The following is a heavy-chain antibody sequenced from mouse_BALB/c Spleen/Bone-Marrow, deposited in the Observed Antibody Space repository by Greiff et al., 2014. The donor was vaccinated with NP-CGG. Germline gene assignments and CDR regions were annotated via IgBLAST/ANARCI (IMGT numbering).Heavy chain of an antibody. CDR2: IYPGRNTT. V-gene: IGHV1-77*01. D-gene: IGHD2-5*01. CDR3: ARCSNNGGAYYLDH. J-gene: IGHJ2*01. CDR1: RYTFTESI. Sequence: VQLQQSRTQVLKPTASPTLSSKPSRYTFTESIVTWGKPSTDQALQWIGEIYPGRNTTYYNEKFKGKATLTADKSSNTAYLQLNSLTASSSAVYFPARCSNNGGAYYLDHSGPGTTLT.